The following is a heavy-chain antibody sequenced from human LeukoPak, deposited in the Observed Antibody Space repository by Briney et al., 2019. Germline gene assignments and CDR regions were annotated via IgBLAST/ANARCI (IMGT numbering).Heavy chain of an antibody. CDR2: IWPADSDT. Sequence: GESLKISCKGSGYSFTSYWIGWMRQMPGKGLEWMGIIWPADSDTRYSPSFQGQVTISADKSISTAYLQWSSLKASDTAIYYCARQCCGSYYPMDVWGKGTTVTVSS. J-gene: IGHJ6*03. CDR1: GYSFTSYW. D-gene: IGHD1-26*01. V-gene: IGHV5-51*01. CDR3: ARQCCGSYYPMDV.